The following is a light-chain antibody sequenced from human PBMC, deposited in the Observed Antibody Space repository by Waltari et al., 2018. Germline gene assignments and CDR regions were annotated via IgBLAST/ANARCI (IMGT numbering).Light chain of an antibody. Sequence: DVVMTQSPLSLPVTLGQPASISCRSSGSLVYTDGNTYLNWFQQRPGQSPRRLIYRVSNRDSGVPDRFSGSGSGTDFTLKISRVEAEDIGTYYCQQHNNFPYSLGQGTRLEIK. V-gene: IGKV2-30*01. CDR1: GSLVYTDGNTY. J-gene: IGKJ2*03. CDR2: RVS. CDR3: QQHNNFPYS.